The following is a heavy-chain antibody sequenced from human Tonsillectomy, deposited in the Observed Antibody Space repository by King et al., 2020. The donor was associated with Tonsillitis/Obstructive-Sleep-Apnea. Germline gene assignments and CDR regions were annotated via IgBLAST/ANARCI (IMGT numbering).Heavy chain of an antibody. J-gene: IGHJ5*02. CDR1: GYTFTRYG. CDR3: ARDRGIGYDILTGDNWFDP. V-gene: IGHV1-18*01. D-gene: IGHD3-9*01. CDR2: ISADNGNT. Sequence: VQLVESGAEVKKPGASVKVSCKASGYTFTRYGISWVRQAPGQGLEWMGWISADNGNTNYAQMLQGRVTMTTDTSTSTAYMELRSLRSDDTAVYYCARDRGIGYDILTGDNWFDPWGQGTLVTVSS.